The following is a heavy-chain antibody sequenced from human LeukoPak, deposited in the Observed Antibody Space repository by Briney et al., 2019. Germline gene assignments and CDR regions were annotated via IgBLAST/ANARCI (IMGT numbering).Heavy chain of an antibody. CDR1: GGSISNLY. D-gene: IGHD4-11*01. CDR3: ARIYSNYPYYFDY. CDR2: IHSSGPT. Sequence: SETLSLTCTVSGGSISNLYWTWIRQPPGQGLEWIGYIHSSGPTNYNPSLKSRLTMSVDTSQNQFSLKLNSVTAADTAVYYCARIYSNYPYYFDYWGQGTLVTVSS. J-gene: IGHJ4*02. V-gene: IGHV4-4*09.